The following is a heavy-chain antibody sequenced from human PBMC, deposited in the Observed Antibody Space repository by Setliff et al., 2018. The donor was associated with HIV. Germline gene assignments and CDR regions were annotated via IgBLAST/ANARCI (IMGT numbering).Heavy chain of an antibody. CDR2: LYSGGTT. D-gene: IGHD4-17*01. V-gene: IGHV4-61*01. J-gene: IGHJ4*01. CDR3: ARDRDRKDTTYVRFDY. CDR1: GDSISSGSDY. Sequence: SETLSLTCTVSGDSISSGSDYWSWIRQHPWKGLEWIGRLYSGGTTNYNPSLKSRLTMSVDTSNNKFSLKLNSVTAADTAVYYCARDRDRKDTTYVRFDYWGHGILVTVSS.